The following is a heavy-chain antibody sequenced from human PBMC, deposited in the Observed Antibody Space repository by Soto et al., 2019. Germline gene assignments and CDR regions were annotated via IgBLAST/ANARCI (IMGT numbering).Heavy chain of an antibody. V-gene: IGHV1-3*01. CDR2: INAGNGNT. Sequence: QVQLVQSGAEVKKPGASVKVSCKASGYTFTSYTIHWVRQAPGQRLEWMGWINAGNGNTKYSQKFQGRVTFTRDTAASTAYMELSSLRSEATAVYYCASSAGIYYSYVMDVWGQGTTVTVSS. CDR3: ASSAGIYYSYVMDV. CDR1: GYTFTSYT. D-gene: IGHD2-15*01. J-gene: IGHJ6*02.